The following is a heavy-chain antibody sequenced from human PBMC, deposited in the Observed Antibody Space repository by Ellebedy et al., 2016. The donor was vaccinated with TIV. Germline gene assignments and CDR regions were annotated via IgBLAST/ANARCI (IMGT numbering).Heavy chain of an antibody. CDR3: ARGSGSYSF. J-gene: IGHJ1*01. V-gene: IGHV1-8*01. Sequence: ASVKVSCKASGYSFTSYEINWVRQATGQGLEWLGWMNPKSGTTGYAQKFQGRVTMTRDDFISTVYLELSSLTSEDTAVYYCARGSGSYSFWGQGTLVTVSS. CDR2: MNPKSGTT. D-gene: IGHD1-26*01. CDR1: GYSFTSYE.